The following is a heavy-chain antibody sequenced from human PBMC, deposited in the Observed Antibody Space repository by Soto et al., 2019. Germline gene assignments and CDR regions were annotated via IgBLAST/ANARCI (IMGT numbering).Heavy chain of an antibody. CDR3: AKDSEYMIIGGLGVEY. Sequence: GGSLRLSCAASGFTFTYYGMHWVRQAPGKGLEWVAVISYDGTKEYYADSVKGRFTISRDNFKDTLYLQMNSPRAEDTAVYYCAKDSEYMIIGGLGVEYWGRGTLVTVSS. CDR2: ISYDGTKE. CDR1: GFTFTYYG. J-gene: IGHJ4*02. D-gene: IGHD3-16*01. V-gene: IGHV3-30*18.